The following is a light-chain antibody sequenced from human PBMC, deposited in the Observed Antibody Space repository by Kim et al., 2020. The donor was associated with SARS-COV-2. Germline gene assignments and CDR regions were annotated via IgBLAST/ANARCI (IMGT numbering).Light chain of an antibody. CDR3: QQYNIRPTVT. CDR1: QSVSSN. V-gene: IGKV3-15*01. Sequence: EIVMTQSPATLSVSPGERATLSCRASQSVSSNLAWYQQKPGQAPRLLLYGASTRATGIPARFSGSGSGTEFTLTISSLQSEDVAVYYCQQYNIRPTVTFGEGTKVDIK. J-gene: IGKJ4*01. CDR2: GAS.